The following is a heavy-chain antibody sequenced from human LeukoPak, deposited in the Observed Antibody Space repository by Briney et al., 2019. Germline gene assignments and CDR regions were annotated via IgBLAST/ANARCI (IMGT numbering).Heavy chain of an antibody. V-gene: IGHV4-34*01. CDR2: INHSGST. D-gene: IGHD3-22*01. Sequence: TSETLPLTCAVYGGSFSGYYWSWIRQPPGKGLEWIGEINHSGSTNYNPSLKSRVTISVDTSKNQFSLKLSSVTAADTAVYYCARGYYYDSSGYWFDPWGQGTLVTVSS. CDR1: GGSFSGYY. J-gene: IGHJ5*02. CDR3: ARGYYYDSSGYWFDP.